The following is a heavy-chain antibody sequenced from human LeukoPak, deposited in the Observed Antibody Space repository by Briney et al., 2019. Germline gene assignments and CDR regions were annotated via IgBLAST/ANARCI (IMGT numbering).Heavy chain of an antibody. CDR2: ISGSGDST. J-gene: IGHJ4*02. CDR1: GFTFSSYS. CDR3: ATSTVAKYDY. V-gene: IGHV3-23*01. D-gene: IGHD4-11*01. Sequence: GGSLRLSCAASGFTFSSYSMNWVRQAPGKGLEWVSAISGSGDSTFNADSVKGRFTISRDNSKNTLYLQMNSLRAEDTALYYCATSTVAKYDYWGQGTLVAVSS.